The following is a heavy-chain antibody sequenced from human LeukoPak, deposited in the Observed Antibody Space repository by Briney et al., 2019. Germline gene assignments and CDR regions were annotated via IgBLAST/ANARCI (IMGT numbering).Heavy chain of an antibody. CDR1: GASISSSY. J-gene: IGHJ3*02. D-gene: IGHD3-22*01. CDR3: VRGNYDNRGYSNAFDI. Sequence: KPSGTLSLTCTVSGASISSSYWSWIRQAPGKRLEWIGYIYYNGSTNSNPSLKSRVTISADTSKNQFSLKLNSVTAADTAVYYCVRGNYDNRGYSNAFDIWGQGAMVTVSS. CDR2: IYYNGST. V-gene: IGHV4-59*01.